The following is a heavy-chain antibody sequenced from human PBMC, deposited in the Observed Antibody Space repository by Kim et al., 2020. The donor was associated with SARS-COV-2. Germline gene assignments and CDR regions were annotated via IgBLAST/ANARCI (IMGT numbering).Heavy chain of an antibody. D-gene: IGHD6-13*01. CDR3: ARGPIGIAAAAAIF. Sequence: ADSVEGPFTISRANAKNSLYLQINSLRAEDTAVYYCARGPIGIAAAAAIFWGQGTLVTVSS. J-gene: IGHJ4*02. V-gene: IGHV3-11*04.